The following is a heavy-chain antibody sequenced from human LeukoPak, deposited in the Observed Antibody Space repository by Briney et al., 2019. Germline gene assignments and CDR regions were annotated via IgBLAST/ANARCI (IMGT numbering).Heavy chain of an antibody. CDR3: AKDLGLAAAGPIDY. CDR2: ITISGGTT. CDR1: GFTFSSYA. D-gene: IGHD6-13*01. J-gene: IGHJ4*02. V-gene: IGHV3-23*01. Sequence: GGSLRLSCAASGFTFSSYAMGWVRQAPGKGLEWVSDITISGGTTHFYSDSAKGRFTISRDNSKNTLYLEMNSLRAEDTAVYYCAKDLGLAAAGPIDYWGQGTLVTVSS.